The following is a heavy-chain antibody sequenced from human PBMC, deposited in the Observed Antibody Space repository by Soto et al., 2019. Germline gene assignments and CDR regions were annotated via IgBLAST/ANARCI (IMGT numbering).Heavy chain of an antibody. CDR3: ARDHGYCSGGTCYPRY. CDR2: ISAYNGNT. V-gene: IGHV1-18*01. CDR1: GYTFTTYG. D-gene: IGHD2-15*01. J-gene: IGHJ4*02. Sequence: ASVKVSCKASGYTFTTYGSSWVRQAPGQGLEWMGWISAYNGNTNYAQKLQGRVTMTTDTSTSTAYMELRSLRSDDTAVYYCARDHGYCSGGTCYPRYWGQGTLVTVSS.